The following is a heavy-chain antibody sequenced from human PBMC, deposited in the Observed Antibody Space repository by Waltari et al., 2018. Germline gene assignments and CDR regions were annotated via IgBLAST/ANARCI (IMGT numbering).Heavy chain of an antibody. V-gene: IGHV5-51*01. J-gene: IGHJ4*02. CDR1: GYNFSDYW. CDR2: VLPGAYDT. CDR3: ARLGYCGNGCYSEYCDH. Sequence: VQLVQSGGEVKKPGESLKISCQASGYNFSDYWIGWGRPVPGKGLESMGFVLPGAYDTRHSPAYQVTVTNSADKSSNTPYLEWRSLKASDIAMYYCARLGYCGNGCYSEYCDHWGQGTLVTGSS. D-gene: IGHD2-15*01.